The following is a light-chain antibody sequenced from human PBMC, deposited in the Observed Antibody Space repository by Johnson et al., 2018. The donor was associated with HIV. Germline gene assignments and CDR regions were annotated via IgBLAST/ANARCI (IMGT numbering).Light chain of an antibody. V-gene: IGLV1-51*02. J-gene: IGLJ1*01. CDR1: SSNIGNNY. CDR2: EDD. Sequence: QSVLTQPPSMSAAPGQRVTISCSGSSSNIGNNYVSWYQQVPGTAPKLLVYEDDKRPSGIPDRFSGSKSGTSATLGITGLQTGDEADYYCGTGDSSLSAGWVFGTGTKVTVL. CDR3: GTGDSSLSAGWV.